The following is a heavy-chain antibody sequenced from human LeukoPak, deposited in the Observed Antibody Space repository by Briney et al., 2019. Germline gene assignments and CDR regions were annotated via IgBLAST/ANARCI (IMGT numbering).Heavy chain of an antibody. D-gene: IGHD6-19*01. CDR3: AREDGSGWPRYNWFDP. CDR1: GYSITTGYY. Sequence: KASETLSLTCTVSGYSITTGYYWAWIRQPPGKGPEWIGSMYHNSGATFYSPSLKSRVTISVDTSKNQLSLKLSSVTAADTAVYYCAREDGSGWPRYNWFDPWGQGTLVTVSS. V-gene: IGHV4-38-2*02. CDR2: MYHNSGAT. J-gene: IGHJ5*02.